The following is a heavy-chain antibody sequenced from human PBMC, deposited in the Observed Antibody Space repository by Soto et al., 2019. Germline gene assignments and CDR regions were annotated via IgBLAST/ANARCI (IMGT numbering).Heavy chain of an antibody. CDR2: ISSSGITI. D-gene: IGHD6-6*01. CDR3: ARDALYSSSDTYYYYYYGMDV. Sequence: EVQLVESGGGLVQPGGSLRLSCAASGFTFSSYEMNWVRQAPGKGLEWVSYISSSGITIYYADSVKGRFTISRDNAKNSLYLQMNSLRAEDTAVYYCARDALYSSSDTYYYYYYGMDVWGQGTTVTVSS. J-gene: IGHJ6*02. V-gene: IGHV3-48*03. CDR1: GFTFSSYE.